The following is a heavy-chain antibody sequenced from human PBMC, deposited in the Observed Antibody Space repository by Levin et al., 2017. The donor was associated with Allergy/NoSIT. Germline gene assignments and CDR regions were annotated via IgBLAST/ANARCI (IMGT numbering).Heavy chain of an antibody. CDR1: GFNFNSCA. J-gene: IGHJ4*02. Sequence: SCAASGFNFNSCALHWIRLAPGKGLQSVSAISSDGGSTYYANSVKGRFTISRDNSKNTLYLQMGSLRPEDMAMYYCARERSGGIIDYWGQGTLITVSS. CDR3: ARERSGGIIDY. D-gene: IGHD2-15*01. CDR2: ISSDGGST. V-gene: IGHV3-64*01.